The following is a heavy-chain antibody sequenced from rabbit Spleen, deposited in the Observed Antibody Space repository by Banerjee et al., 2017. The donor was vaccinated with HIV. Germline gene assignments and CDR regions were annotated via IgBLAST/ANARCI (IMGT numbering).Heavy chain of an antibody. D-gene: IGHD8-1*01. CDR1: GVSFSFNNY. V-gene: IGHV1S40*01. CDR2: IDVGSSGFT. Sequence: VESGGDLVKPGASLTLTCTASGVSFSFNNYMCWVRQAPGKGLEWIGCIDVGSSGFTYFASWAKGRFTISKASSTTVTLQMTSLTAADTATYFCAKDAATSFSSYGMDLWGPGTLVTVS. J-gene: IGHJ6*01. CDR3: AKDAATSFSSYGMDL.